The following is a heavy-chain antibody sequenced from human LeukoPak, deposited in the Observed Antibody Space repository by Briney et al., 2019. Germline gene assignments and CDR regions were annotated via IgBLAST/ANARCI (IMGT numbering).Heavy chain of an antibody. Sequence: ASVKVSCKASGYTFTSYGISWVRQAPGQGLEWMGWISAYNGNTNYALKLQGRVTMTTDTSTSTAYMELRSLRSDDTAVYYCAALIVGATEFDYWGQGTLVTVSS. J-gene: IGHJ4*02. CDR3: AALIVGATEFDY. CDR1: GYTFTSYG. D-gene: IGHD1-26*01. V-gene: IGHV1-18*01. CDR2: ISAYNGNT.